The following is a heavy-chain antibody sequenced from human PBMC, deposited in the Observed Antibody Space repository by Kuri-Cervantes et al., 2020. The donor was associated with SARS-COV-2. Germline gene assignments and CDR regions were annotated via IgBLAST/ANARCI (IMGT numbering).Heavy chain of an antibody. CDR1: GFTFSSYA. CDR3: ARDCSTGLCTSFDY. J-gene: IGHJ4*02. V-gene: IGHV3-30-3*01. D-gene: IGHD2-8*02. Sequence: GGSLRLSCAASGFTFSSYAMHWVRQAPGKGLEWVTVISYDGNNKYYADSVKGRLSISRDNSKNSLYVQMDSLTPEDTAMYYCARDCSTGLCTSFDYWGQGTLVTVSS. CDR2: ISYDGNNK.